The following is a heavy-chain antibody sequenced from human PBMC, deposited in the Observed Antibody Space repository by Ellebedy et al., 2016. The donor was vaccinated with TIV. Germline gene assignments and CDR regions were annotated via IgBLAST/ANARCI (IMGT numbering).Heavy chain of an antibody. CDR1: GGSISSYY. CDR2: IYYSGST. J-gene: IGHJ4*02. CDR3: ARDSRDGYNFFDY. V-gene: IGHV4-59*01. D-gene: IGHD5-24*01. Sequence: MPSETLSLTCTVPGGSISSYYWSWIRQPPGKGLEWIGYIYYSGSTNYNPSLKSRVTISVDTSKNKFSLKLSSVTAADTAVYYCARDSRDGYNFFDYWGQGTLVTVSS.